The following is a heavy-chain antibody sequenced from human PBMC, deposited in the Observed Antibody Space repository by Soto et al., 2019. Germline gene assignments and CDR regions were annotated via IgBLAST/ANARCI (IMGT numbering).Heavy chain of an antibody. V-gene: IGHV3-23*01. CDR2: ISGSGGST. Sequence: EVQLLESGGGLVQPGGSLRLSCAASGFTFSSYAMSWVRQAPGKGLEWVSAISGSGGSTYYADSVQGRFTISRDKSKNRLDLQLHSRRAEDTAVYYCARGVVGPAAMEDAFDIWGQGTMVTVSS. CDR1: GFTFSSYA. CDR3: ARGVVGPAAMEDAFDI. J-gene: IGHJ3*02. D-gene: IGHD2-2*01.